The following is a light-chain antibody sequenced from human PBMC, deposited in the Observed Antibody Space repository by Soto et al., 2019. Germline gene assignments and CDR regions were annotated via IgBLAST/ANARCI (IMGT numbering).Light chain of an antibody. CDR1: QSVTSDF. V-gene: IGKV3-20*01. J-gene: IGKJ1*01. CDR3: QQYGSLPQT. CDR2: GAS. Sequence: EIVLTQSPGTLSLSPGDRATLSCRSSQSVTSDFLAWYRQKPGQAPRLLIYGASSRATGIPDRFSGSGSGTDFTLTISRLEPEDFAVYYCQQYGSLPQTFGQGTKVDIK.